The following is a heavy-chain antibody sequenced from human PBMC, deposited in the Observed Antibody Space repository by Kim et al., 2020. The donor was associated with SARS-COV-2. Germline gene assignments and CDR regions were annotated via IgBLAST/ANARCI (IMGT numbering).Heavy chain of an antibody. CDR3: ARDRGSWYLDY. J-gene: IGHJ4*02. D-gene: IGHD6-13*01. V-gene: IGHV3-30*04. CDR2: ISYDGSNK. CDR1: GFTFSSYA. Sequence: GGSLRLSCAASGFTFSSYAMHWVRQAPGKGLEWVAVISYDGSNKYYADSVKGRFTISRDNSKNTLYLQMNSLRAEDTAVYYCARDRGSWYLDYWGQGTL.